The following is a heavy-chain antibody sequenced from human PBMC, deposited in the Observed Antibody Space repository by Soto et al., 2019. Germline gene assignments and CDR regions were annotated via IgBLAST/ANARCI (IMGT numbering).Heavy chain of an antibody. CDR2: IWYDGSNK. CDR1: GFTFSSYG. Sequence: QPGGSLRLSCAASGFTFSSYGMHWVRQAPGKGLEWVAVIWYDGSNKYYADSVKGRFTISRDNSKNTLYLQMNSLRAEDTAVYYCARDRGVRDSTYYFDYWGQGTLVTVSS. CDR3: ARDRGVRDSTYYFDY. J-gene: IGHJ4*02. V-gene: IGHV3-33*01. D-gene: IGHD3-10*01.